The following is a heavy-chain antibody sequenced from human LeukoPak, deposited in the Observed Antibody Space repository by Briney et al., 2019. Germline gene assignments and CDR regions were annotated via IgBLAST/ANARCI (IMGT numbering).Heavy chain of an antibody. J-gene: IGHJ6*02. V-gene: IGHV1-8*01. Sequence: ASVKVSCKASGYTFTSYDINRVRQATGQGLEWMGWMNPNSGNTGYAQKFQGRVTMTRNTSISTAYMELSSLRSEDTAVYYCARGPPPTYYYDSSGNQDYYYGMDVWGQGTTVTVSS. CDR1: GYTFTSYD. CDR3: ARGPPPTYYYDSSGNQDYYYGMDV. D-gene: IGHD3-22*01. CDR2: MNPNSGNT.